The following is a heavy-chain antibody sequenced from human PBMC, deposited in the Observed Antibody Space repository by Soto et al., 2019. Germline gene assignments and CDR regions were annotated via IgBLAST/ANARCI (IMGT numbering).Heavy chain of an antibody. CDR1: GDSISSGAYY. CDR3: ARAKLHGSGSYLLRIGYYFDY. D-gene: IGHD3-10*01. CDR2: ISYSGRT. Sequence: PSETLSLTCTVSGDSISSGAYYWSWIRQHPGKGLEWIGYISYSGRTYYNPSLKSRLTISLDTSENQFSLKLTSVTAADTAMYYCARAKLHGSGSYLLRIGYYFDYWGQGTLVTVSS. V-gene: IGHV4-31*03. J-gene: IGHJ4*02.